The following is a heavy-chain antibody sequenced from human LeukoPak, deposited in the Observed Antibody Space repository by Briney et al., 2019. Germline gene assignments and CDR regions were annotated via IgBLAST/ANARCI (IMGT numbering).Heavy chain of an antibody. CDR2: IRFDGSKK. D-gene: IGHD1-26*01. V-gene: IGHV3-30*02. CDR3: AGSLGGGAFDY. CDR1: GFTFSSYG. Sequence: PGGSLRLSCAASGFTFSSYGMHWVRQAPGKGLEWVAFIRFDGSKKYYADSVKGRFTISRDNSKNTLYLQMNSLRAEDTAVYHCAGSLGGGAFDYWGQGTLVTVSS. J-gene: IGHJ4*02.